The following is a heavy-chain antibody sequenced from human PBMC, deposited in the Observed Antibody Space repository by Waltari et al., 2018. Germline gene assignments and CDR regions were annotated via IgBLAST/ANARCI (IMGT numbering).Heavy chain of an antibody. Sequence: QVQLQESGPGLVKPSETLSLTCTVSGGPISSYYWSWIRQPPGKGLEWIGYIYYSGSTNYNPSLKSRVTISVDTSKNQFSLKLSSVTAADTAVYYCARVLKQLVLSESSYGMDVWGQGTTVTVSS. CDR1: GGPISSYY. CDR3: ARVLKQLVLSESSYGMDV. CDR2: IYYSGST. D-gene: IGHD6-13*01. V-gene: IGHV4-59*01. J-gene: IGHJ6*02.